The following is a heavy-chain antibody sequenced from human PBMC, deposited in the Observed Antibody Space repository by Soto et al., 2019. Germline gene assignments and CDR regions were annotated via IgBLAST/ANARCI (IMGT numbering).Heavy chain of an antibody. J-gene: IGHJ4*02. Sequence: GGSLRLSCAASGFTFSNYWMHWVRQAPGKGLEWVAVISYDGSNKYYADSVKGRFTISRDNSKNTLYLQMNSLRAEDTAVYYCARDSSGSYYTISYYFDYWGQGTLVTVSS. CDR2: ISYDGSNK. CDR1: GFTFSNYW. CDR3: ARDSSGSYYTISYYFDY. V-gene: IGHV3-30-3*01. D-gene: IGHD1-26*01.